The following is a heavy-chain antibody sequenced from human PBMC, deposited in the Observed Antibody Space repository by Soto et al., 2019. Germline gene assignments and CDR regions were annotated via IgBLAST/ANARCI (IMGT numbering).Heavy chain of an antibody. D-gene: IGHD3-9*01. CDR3: ARVRIRYFDWPDAFDI. J-gene: IGHJ3*02. CDR2: INPNSGGT. Sequence: ASVKVSCKASGYTFTVYYMHGVGQSRLQGLEWMGWINPNSGGTNYAQKFQGRVTMTRDTSISTAYMELSRLRSDDTAVYYCARVRIRYFDWPDAFDIWGQGTMVTVSS. CDR1: GYTFTVYY. V-gene: IGHV1-2*02.